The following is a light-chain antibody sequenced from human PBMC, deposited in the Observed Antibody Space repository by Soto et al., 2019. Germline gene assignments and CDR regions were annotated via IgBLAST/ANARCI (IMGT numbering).Light chain of an antibody. J-gene: IGKJ4*01. V-gene: IGKV3-11*01. CDR2: DAS. Sequence: EIVLTQSPATLSLSPGERATLSCRASQSVSSSLAWYQQKPGQAPRLLIYDASSRATGIPARFSGSGSGTDFTLTISSLEPEDFAVYYCQQRSNWPTFGGGTKVEIK. CDR3: QQRSNWPT. CDR1: QSVSSS.